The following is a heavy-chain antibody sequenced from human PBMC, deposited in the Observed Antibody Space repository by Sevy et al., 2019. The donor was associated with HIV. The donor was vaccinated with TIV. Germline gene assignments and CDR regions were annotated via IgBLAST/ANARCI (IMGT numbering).Heavy chain of an antibody. CDR1: GFTFSSYW. D-gene: IGHD3-10*01. Sequence: GGSLRLSCAASGFTFSSYWMTWVRQAPGKGLEWVANMGQDGSEKYYVDSVKGRFTISRDNAKNSLYLQMNSLRAEDTAGYYCARGIYGSGSRLGLGYWGQGTLVTVSS. CDR2: MGQDGSEK. CDR3: ARGIYGSGSRLGLGY. J-gene: IGHJ4*02. V-gene: IGHV3-7*01.